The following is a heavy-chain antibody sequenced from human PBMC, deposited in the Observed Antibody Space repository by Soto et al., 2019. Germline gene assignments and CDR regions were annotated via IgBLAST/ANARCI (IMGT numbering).Heavy chain of an antibody. CDR3: ARAPARALYYYYYYMDV. Sequence: EVQLVESGGGLVKPGGSLRLSCAASGFTFSSYSMNWVRQAPGKGLEWVSSISSSSSYIYYADSVKGRFTISRDNAKNSLYLQMNSLRAEDTAVYYCARAPARALYYYYYYMDVWGQGTTVTVSS. CDR2: ISSSSSYI. CDR1: GFTFSSYS. V-gene: IGHV3-21*01. D-gene: IGHD3-10*01. J-gene: IGHJ6*03.